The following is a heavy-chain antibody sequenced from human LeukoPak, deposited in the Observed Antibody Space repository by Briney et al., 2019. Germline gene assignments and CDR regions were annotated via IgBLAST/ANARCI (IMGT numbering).Heavy chain of an antibody. J-gene: IGHJ5*02. D-gene: IGHD3-3*01. Sequence: SETLSLTCAVYGGSFSGCYWSWIRQPPGKGLEWIGEINHSGSTNYNPSLKSRVTISVDTSKNQFSLKLSSVTAADTAVYYCARGGITIFGATRAHRNWFDPWGQGTLVTVSS. CDR2: INHSGST. CDR1: GGSFSGCY. CDR3: ARGGITIFGATRAHRNWFDP. V-gene: IGHV4-34*01.